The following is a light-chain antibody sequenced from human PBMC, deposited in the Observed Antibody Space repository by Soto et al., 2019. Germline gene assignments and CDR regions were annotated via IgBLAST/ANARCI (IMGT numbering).Light chain of an antibody. CDR1: NSNIGAGYD. V-gene: IGLV1-40*01. Sequence: QSVLTQPPSVSGAPGQRVTISCTGSNSNIGAGYDVHWYQQLPGTAPKLLIYGNINRPSGVPDRISGSKSGTSASLAITGLQAEDEADYYCQSHDSSLGAWVFGGGTQLTVL. CDR2: GNI. J-gene: IGLJ7*01. CDR3: QSHDSSLGAWV.